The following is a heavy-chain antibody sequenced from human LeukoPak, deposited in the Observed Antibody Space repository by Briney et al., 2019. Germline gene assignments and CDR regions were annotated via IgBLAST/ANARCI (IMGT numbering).Heavy chain of an antibody. J-gene: IGHJ5*02. Sequence: SKTLSLTCTVSGGSISSGGYYRSWIRQHPGKGLEWIGYIYYSGSTYYNPSLKSRVTISVDTSKNQFSLKLSSVTAADTAVYYCARGLHDYYDSSGYYSSGDHWFDPWGQGTLVTVFS. V-gene: IGHV4-31*03. CDR3: ARGLHDYYDSSGYYSSGDHWFDP. D-gene: IGHD3-22*01. CDR2: IYYSGST. CDR1: GGSISSGGYY.